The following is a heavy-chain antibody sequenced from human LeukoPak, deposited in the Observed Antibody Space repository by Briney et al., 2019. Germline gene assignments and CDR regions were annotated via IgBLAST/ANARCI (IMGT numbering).Heavy chain of an antibody. CDR1: GFPFSSYW. CDR2: IKQDGSKK. D-gene: IGHD5-24*01. CDR3: TRVGYIDEGIDY. V-gene: IGHV3-7*04. Sequence: GGSLRLSCVASGFPFSSYWMTWVRQTPGKGLEWVANIKQDGSKKSYVDSVKGRFTISRDNAKNSLYLQMNSLRAEDTAIYYCTRVGYIDEGIDYWGQGTLVTVSS. J-gene: IGHJ4*02.